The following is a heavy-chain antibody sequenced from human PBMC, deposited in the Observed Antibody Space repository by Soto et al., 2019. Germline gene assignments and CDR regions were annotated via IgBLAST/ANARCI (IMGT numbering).Heavy chain of an antibody. CDR2: IKQDGSEK. CDR1: GFTFSSYW. D-gene: IGHD4-17*01. J-gene: IGHJ6*02. Sequence: GGSLRLSCAASGFTFSSYWMSWVRQAPGKGLEWVANIKQDGSEKYYVDSVKGRFTISRDNAKNSLYLQMNSLIAEDTAVYYCGREARFYGDYYYYGMDVWGQGTTVTVPS. CDR3: GREARFYGDYYYYGMDV. V-gene: IGHV3-7*01.